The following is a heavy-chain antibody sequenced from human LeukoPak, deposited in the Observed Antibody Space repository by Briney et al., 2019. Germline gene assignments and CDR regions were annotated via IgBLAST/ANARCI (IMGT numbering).Heavy chain of an antibody. J-gene: IGHJ4*02. CDR2: ISWNSGIR. D-gene: IGHD3-22*01. V-gene: IGHV3-20*04. CDR1: GFTFSNAW. CDR3: TKGWGDSSGYVDS. Sequence: PGGSLRLSCAASGFTFSNAWMSWVRQAPGKGLEWVSGISWNSGIRGYADSVRGRFTISRDNAKNSLYLQMNSLRAEDTALYYCTKGWGDSSGYVDSWGQGTLVTVSS.